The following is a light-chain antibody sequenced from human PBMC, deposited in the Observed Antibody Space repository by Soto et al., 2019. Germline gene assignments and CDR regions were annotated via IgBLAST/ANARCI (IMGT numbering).Light chain of an antibody. CDR1: QNINSD. CDR2: RAS. Sequence: DVQMTQSPSTLSASVGDRVTITCRASQNINSDLAWYQQKPGKAPQLLIYRASSLESGVPSRFSGSGSGTEFSLTIPLPQPGDFAAYCCQQHNNYRRFGHGPWV. J-gene: IGKJ1*01. V-gene: IGKV1-5*03. CDR3: QQHNNYRR.